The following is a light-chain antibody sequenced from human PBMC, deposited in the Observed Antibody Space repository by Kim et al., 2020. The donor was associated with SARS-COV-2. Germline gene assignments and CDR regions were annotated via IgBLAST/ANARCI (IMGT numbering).Light chain of an antibody. CDR1: QSVLYSSNNKNY. CDR2: WAS. J-gene: IGKJ5*01. CDR3: QQYYSTPIT. Sequence: ATINCKSSQSVLYSSNNKNYLAWYQQKPGQPPKLLIYWASTRESGVPDRFSGSGSGTNFTLTISSLQAEDVAVYYCQQYYSTPITFGQGTRLEIK. V-gene: IGKV4-1*01.